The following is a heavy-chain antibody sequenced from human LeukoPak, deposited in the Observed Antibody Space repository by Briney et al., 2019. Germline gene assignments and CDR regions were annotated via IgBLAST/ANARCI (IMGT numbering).Heavy chain of an antibody. J-gene: IGHJ6*03. D-gene: IGHD6-6*01. CDR1: GGTFSSYA. CDR3: ASRQLDSYYYYYMDV. Sequence: GASVKVSCKASGGTFSSYAISWVRQAPGQGLEWMGRILPIFGTANYAQKFQGRVTITTDESTSTAYMELSSLRSEDTAVYYCASRQLDSYYYYYMDVWGKGTTVTVSS. V-gene: IGHV1-69*05. CDR2: ILPIFGTA.